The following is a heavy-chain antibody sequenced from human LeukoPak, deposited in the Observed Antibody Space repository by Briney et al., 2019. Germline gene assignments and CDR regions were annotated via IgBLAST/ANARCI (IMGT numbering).Heavy chain of an antibody. Sequence: ASVKVSCKASGYTFTSYDINWVRQATGQGLAWMGWMNPNSGNTGYAQKFQGRVTMTRNTSISTAYMELSSLRSEDTAVYYCARGYYYDSSGYYMNWGQGTLVTVSS. D-gene: IGHD3-22*01. CDR3: ARGYYYDSSGYYMN. CDR1: GYTFTSYD. CDR2: MNPNSGNT. J-gene: IGHJ4*02. V-gene: IGHV1-8*01.